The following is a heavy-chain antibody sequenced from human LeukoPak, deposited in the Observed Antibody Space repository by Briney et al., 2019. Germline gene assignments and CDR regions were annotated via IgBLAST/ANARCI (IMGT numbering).Heavy chain of an antibody. CDR2: IYYSGST. CDR1: GGSISSSSYY. Sequence: SETLSLTCTVSGGSISSSSYYWGWIRQPPGKGLEWIGSIYYSGSTNYNPSLKSRVTMSVDTSKNQFSLKLSSVTAADTAVYYCAREGYCSGCDAFDIWGQGTMVTVSS. V-gene: IGHV4-39*07. D-gene: IGHD2-15*01. CDR3: AREGYCSGCDAFDI. J-gene: IGHJ3*02.